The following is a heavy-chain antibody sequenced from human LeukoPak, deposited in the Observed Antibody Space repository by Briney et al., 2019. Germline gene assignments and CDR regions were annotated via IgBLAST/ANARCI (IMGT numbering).Heavy chain of an antibody. CDR1: GGSFTDYY. CDR2: INHSGYT. Sequence: SETLSLTCAVYGGSFTDYYWSWIRRPPGKGLEWIGEINHSGYTNYNPSLKSRVSVSVDTSKNQFSLRLSSVTAADTAGYYCARLGTGYDSSGYSIGWFDPWGQGTLVTVSS. D-gene: IGHD3-22*01. V-gene: IGHV4-34*01. J-gene: IGHJ5*02. CDR3: ARLGTGYDSSGYSIGWFDP.